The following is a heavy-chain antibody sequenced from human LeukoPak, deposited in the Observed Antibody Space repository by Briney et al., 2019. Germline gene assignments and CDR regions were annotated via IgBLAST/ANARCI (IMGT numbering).Heavy chain of an antibody. CDR3: ARILGAYCSGGSCPDAFDI. Sequence: SETLSLTCTVSGYSISSGYYWGWIRQPPGKGLEWIGNIYHSGRTYYNPSLKSRVTISEDTSKNQFSLKLSSVTAADTAVFYCARILGAYCSGGSCPDAFDIWGQGTMVTVSS. J-gene: IGHJ3*02. D-gene: IGHD2-15*01. V-gene: IGHV4-38-2*02. CDR1: GYSISSGYY. CDR2: IYHSGRT.